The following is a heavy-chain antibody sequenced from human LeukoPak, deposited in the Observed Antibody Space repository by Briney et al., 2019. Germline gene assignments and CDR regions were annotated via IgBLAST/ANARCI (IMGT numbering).Heavy chain of an antibody. CDR3: AKWGKKDYYGSGSYWGPLYYYYYYYMDV. Sequence: PGGSLRLSCAASGFTFSSYGMHWVRQAPGKGLEWVAFIRYDGSNKYYADSVKGRFTTSRDNSKNTLYLQMNSLRAEDTAVYYCAKWGKKDYYGSGSYWGPLYYYYYYYMDVWGKGTTVTISS. V-gene: IGHV3-30*02. J-gene: IGHJ6*03. CDR1: GFTFSSYG. D-gene: IGHD3-10*01. CDR2: IRYDGSNK.